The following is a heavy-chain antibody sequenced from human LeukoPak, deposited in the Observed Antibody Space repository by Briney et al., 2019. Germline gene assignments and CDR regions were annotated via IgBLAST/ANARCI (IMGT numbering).Heavy chain of an antibody. Sequence: PSETLSLTCTVSGGSVSSGSYYWSWIRQPPGKGLEWIGYIYYSGSTNYNPSLKSRFTISVDTSKNQFSLKLSSVTAADTAVYYCAREKEYYGSGSFDYWGQGTLVTVSS. CDR2: IYYSGST. V-gene: IGHV4-61*01. CDR1: GGSVSSGSYY. CDR3: AREKEYYGSGSFDY. J-gene: IGHJ4*02. D-gene: IGHD3-10*01.